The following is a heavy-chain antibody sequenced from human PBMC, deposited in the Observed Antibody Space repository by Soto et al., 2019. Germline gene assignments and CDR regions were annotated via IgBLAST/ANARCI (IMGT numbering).Heavy chain of an antibody. CDR1: GGTFSSYT. J-gene: IGHJ2*01. V-gene: IGHV1-69*02. CDR3: ASLCGKVVVVPAAIKARYFDL. D-gene: IGHD2-2*02. Sequence: QVQLVQSGAEVKKPGSSVKVSCKASGGTFSSYTISWVRQAPGQGLEWMGRIIPILGIANYAQKFQGRVTITADKSTSTAYMELSSLRSEDTAVYYCASLCGKVVVVPAAIKARYFDLWGRGTLFTVSS. CDR2: IIPILGIA.